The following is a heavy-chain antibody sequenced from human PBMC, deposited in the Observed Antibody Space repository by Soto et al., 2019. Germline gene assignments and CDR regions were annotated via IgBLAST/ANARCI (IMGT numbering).Heavy chain of an antibody. Sequence: EVQLLESGGGLVQPGGSLRLSCAASGFTFSSYAMSWVRQAPGKGLEWVSGISGSGGSTYYADSVKGRFTISRDNSKNSLYVQKNSVRAEDTAVYYCAKDVLSDILNGPPNWFDRWGQGTLVSVSS. CDR3: AKDVLSDILNGPPNWFDR. J-gene: IGHJ5*02. V-gene: IGHV3-23*01. D-gene: IGHD3-9*01. CDR1: GFTFSSYA. CDR2: ISGSGGST.